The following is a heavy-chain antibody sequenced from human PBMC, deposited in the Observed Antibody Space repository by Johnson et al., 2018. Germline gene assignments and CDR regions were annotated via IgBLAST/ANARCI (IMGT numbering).Heavy chain of an antibody. D-gene: IGHD4-23*01. J-gene: IGHJ1*01. CDR3: ARGVTDQH. CDR1: GGSLSGYY. V-gene: IGHV4-34*01. Sequence: QVQLQESGPGLVKPSETLSLICAVYGGSLSGYYWSWIRQPPGKGLEWIGEINHSGSTNYNSSLKSRVTISIDTSKNQFSLKVSSVTAADTAVYDCARGVTDQHWSQGTLVTVSS. CDR2: INHSGST.